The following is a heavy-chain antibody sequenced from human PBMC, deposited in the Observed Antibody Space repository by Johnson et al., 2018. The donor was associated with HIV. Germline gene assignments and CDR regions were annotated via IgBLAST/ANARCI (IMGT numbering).Heavy chain of an antibody. CDR3: AKDTQCSWFPNALDS. CDR2: IRYDGSDK. Sequence: VQLLESGGGLVKPGGSLRLSCAFSTFTFSGYGMHWVRQAPGKGLEWVSFIRYDGSDKYCIDSVEGRFTISRDNSKNTLYLQMSSLRLEDTAVYYCAKDTQCSWFPNALDSWGQGTMVTISS. J-gene: IGHJ3*02. V-gene: IGHV3-30*02. CDR1: TFTFSGYG. D-gene: IGHD6-13*01.